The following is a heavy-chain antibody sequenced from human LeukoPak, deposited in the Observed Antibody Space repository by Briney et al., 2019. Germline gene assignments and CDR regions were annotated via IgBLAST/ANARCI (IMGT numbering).Heavy chain of an antibody. D-gene: IGHD6-6*01. CDR3: ARWATSFDL. CDR1: GFTFGNYW. J-gene: IGHJ4*02. CDR2: IKQDGSDN. V-gene: IGHV3-7*01. Sequence: QSGGSLRLSCAASGFTFGNYWMSWVRQAPGKGLEWVANIKQDGSDNYYVDSVTGRFTISRDNAKNSLYLQMNSLRAEDTAVCYCARWATSFDLWGQGTLVTVSS.